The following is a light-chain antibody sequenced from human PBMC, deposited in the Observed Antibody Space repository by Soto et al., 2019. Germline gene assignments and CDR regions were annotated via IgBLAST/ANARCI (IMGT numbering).Light chain of an antibody. CDR2: GAS. CDR3: QQYRNSPRT. V-gene: IGKV3-20*01. Sequence: ENVLTQSPDTLSLSPGERATLSCRASQTVDSNYLAWYQQKPGQAPRLLMFGASSRATGIPDRFSGSGSGTAFTLTISRLEPEDFAVYYCQQYRNSPRTFGQGTKVEIK. CDR1: QTVDSNY. J-gene: IGKJ1*01.